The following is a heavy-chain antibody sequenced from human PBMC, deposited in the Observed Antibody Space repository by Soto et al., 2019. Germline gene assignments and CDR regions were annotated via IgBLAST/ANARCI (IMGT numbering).Heavy chain of an antibody. J-gene: IGHJ4*02. CDR3: ASSGYSSSWYGDYFDY. CDR2: INHSGST. Sequence: SETLSLTCAVYGGSFSGYYWSWIRQPPGKGLEWIGEINHSGSTNYNPSLKSRVTISVDTSKNQFSLKLTSVNAADTAVYYCASSGYSSSWYGDYFDYWGQGTMVTAS. D-gene: IGHD6-13*01. V-gene: IGHV4-34*01. CDR1: GGSFSGYY.